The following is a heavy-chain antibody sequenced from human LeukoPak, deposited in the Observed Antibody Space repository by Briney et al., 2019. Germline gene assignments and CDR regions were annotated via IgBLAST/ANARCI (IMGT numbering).Heavy chain of an antibody. CDR2: IIPIFGTA. CDR1: GGTFSSYA. Sequence: SVKVSCKASGGTFSSYAISWVRQAPGQGLEWMGGIIPIFGTANYAQKFQGRVTITADESTGTAYMELSSLRSEDTAVYYCARELLLYDFWSGYYEGPFDYWGQGTLVTVSS. CDR3: ARELLLYDFWSGYYEGPFDY. D-gene: IGHD3-3*01. J-gene: IGHJ4*02. V-gene: IGHV1-69*01.